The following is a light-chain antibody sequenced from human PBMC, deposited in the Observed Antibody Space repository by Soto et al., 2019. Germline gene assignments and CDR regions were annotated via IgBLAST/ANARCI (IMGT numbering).Light chain of an antibody. CDR2: DVS. CDR1: SSDVGGYNY. Sequence: QSALTQPASVSGSPGQSITISCTGTSSDVGGYNYVSWYQQHPGKAPKLIICDVSNRPSGVSNRFSGSKSGNTASLTISGLQAEDDADYYCSSYTTSSTLAVFGGGTKLTVL. CDR3: SSYTTSSTLAV. J-gene: IGLJ3*02. V-gene: IGLV2-14*03.